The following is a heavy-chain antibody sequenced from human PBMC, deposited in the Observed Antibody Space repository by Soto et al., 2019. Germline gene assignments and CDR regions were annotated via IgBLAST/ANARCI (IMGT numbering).Heavy chain of an antibody. CDR3: TKDRVPDGIYSFDY. CDR2: ISSDGSVA. V-gene: IGHV3-74*01. J-gene: IGHJ4*02. Sequence: PGGSLRLSCAASGFTFSNHWIHWVRQAPGKGLVWVSRISSDGSVANYGDSVKGRFTIFKDKSMNTVYLQMNSLTVEDAAVYYCTKDRVPDGIYSFDYWGQGALVTVSS. CDR1: GFTFSNHW. D-gene: IGHD2-15*01.